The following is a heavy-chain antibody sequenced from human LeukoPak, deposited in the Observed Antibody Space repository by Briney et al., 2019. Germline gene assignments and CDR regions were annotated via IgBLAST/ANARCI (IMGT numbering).Heavy chain of an antibody. J-gene: IGHJ4*02. Sequence: ASVKVSCKASGYTFSSYGISWVRQAPGQGLEWMGRIDPNSGVTNLAQKFQGRVTMTRDTSVSTAYMELSGLGSDDTAVYYCATNPNSYGPDYWGQGTLVTVSS. CDR2: IDPNSGVT. CDR1: GYTFSSYG. CDR3: ATNPNSYGPDY. V-gene: IGHV1-2*06. D-gene: IGHD5-18*01.